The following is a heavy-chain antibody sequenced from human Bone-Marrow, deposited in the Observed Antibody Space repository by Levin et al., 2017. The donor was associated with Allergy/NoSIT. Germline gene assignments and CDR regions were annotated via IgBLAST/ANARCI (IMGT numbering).Heavy chain of an antibody. J-gene: IGHJ4*02. CDR3: ARGYYGTFDD. CDR1: GFTVSSNY. CDR2: IYSGGST. D-gene: IGHD3-22*01. Sequence: LSLTCAASGFTVSSNYMSWVRQAPGKGLEWVSVIYSGGSTYYADSVKGRFTISRDSSKNTLYLQMNSLRAEDTAVYYCARGYYGTFDDWGQGTLVTVSS. V-gene: IGHV3-66*01.